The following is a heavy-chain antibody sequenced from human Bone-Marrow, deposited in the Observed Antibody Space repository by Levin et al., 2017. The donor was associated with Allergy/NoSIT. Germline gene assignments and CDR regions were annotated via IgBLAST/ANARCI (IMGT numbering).Heavy chain of an antibody. CDR3: GKDVGLNLVKFQGPSTWFEP. CDR1: GLNFRNYA. CDR2: ITGNGLRT. Sequence: GGSLRLSCVFSGLNFRNYAMTWVRQAPGKGLEWVSAITGNGLRTFYPYSVRGRFSISRDNSRNTLYLQMNNLRVEDTAIYYCGKDVGLNLVKFQGPSTWFEPWGEGTLVTVSS. D-gene: IGHD2-21*01. J-gene: IGHJ5*02. V-gene: IGHV3-23*01.